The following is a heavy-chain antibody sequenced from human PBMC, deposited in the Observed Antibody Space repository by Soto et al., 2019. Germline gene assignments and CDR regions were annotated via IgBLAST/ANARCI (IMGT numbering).Heavy chain of an antibody. CDR3: AGLYPYESSGYHLDY. D-gene: IGHD3-22*01. CDR2: IYYLGNT. Sequence: QLQLQESGPGLAKPSETLSLTCTVSGGSISSTSSYWAWIRQPPGKGLEWVGSIYYLGNTYYNPSLGSRVTISVDTSKNQFSLKLSSVTAEDTAVFYCAGLYPYESSGYHLDYWSQGTLVTVSS. V-gene: IGHV4-39*01. CDR1: GGSISSTSSY. J-gene: IGHJ4*02.